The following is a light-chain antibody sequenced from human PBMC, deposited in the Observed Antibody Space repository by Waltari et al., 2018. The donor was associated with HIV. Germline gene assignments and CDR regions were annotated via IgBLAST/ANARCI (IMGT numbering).Light chain of an antibody. CDR2: EVS. CDR1: SSDVGGFIA. J-gene: IGLJ2*01. Sequence: QSALPPPASVSGSPGQSITISCPVTSSDVGGFIAVSWYQQHPGKAPKLMIYEVSNRPSGVSNRFYGSKAGNTASLTISGLQAEDEADYYCSSYTSSSTLNVVFGGGTKLTVL. CDR3: SSYTSSSTLNVV. V-gene: IGLV2-14*01.